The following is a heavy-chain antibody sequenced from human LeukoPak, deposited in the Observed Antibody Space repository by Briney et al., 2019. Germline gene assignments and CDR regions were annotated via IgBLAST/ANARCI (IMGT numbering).Heavy chain of an antibody. CDR3: ARQRTIAAAGLDAFDI. Sequence: GESLQISCQGSGYSFTSYWIGWVRQMPGKGLEWMGIIYPGDSDTRYSPSFQGQVTISVDKSISTAYLQWSSLKASDTAMYYCARQRTIAAAGLDAFDIWGQGTMVTVSS. V-gene: IGHV5-51*01. CDR1: GYSFTSYW. J-gene: IGHJ3*02. D-gene: IGHD6-13*01. CDR2: IYPGDSDT.